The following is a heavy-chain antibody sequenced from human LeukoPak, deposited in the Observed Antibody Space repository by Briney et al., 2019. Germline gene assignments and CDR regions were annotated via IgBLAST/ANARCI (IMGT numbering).Heavy chain of an antibody. D-gene: IGHD3-16*01. CDR2: ISSSSSTI. J-gene: IGHJ4*02. CDR1: GFTFSSYG. V-gene: IGHV3-48*04. CDR3: ARDLRSGESY. Sequence: GGSLRLSCAVSGFTFSSYGMNWVRQAPGKGLEWVSYISSSSSTIYYADSVKGRFTISRDNAKNSLYLQMNSLRAEDTAVYYCARDLRSGESYWGQGTLVTVSS.